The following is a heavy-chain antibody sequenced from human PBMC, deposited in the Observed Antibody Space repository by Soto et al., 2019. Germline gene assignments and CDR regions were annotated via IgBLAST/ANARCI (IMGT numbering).Heavy chain of an antibody. CDR3: ARGLTTVTTVRYFDY. CDR2: INHSGST. V-gene: IGHV4-34*01. Sequence: SETLSLTCAVYGGSFSGYYWSWIRQPPWKGLEWIGEINHSGSTNYNPSLKSRVTISVDTSKNQFSLKLSSVTAADTAVYYCARGLTTVTTVRYFDYWGQGTLVTVSS. CDR1: GGSFSGYY. D-gene: IGHD4-17*01. J-gene: IGHJ4*02.